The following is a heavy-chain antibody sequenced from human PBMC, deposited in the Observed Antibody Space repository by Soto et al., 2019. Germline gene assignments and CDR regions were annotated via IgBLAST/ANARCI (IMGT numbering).Heavy chain of an antibody. CDR1: GYSSAGYW. Sequence: GESLKISCKGSGYSSAGYWITWVRQKPGKGLEWIGRIDPRDSQTYYSPSFRGHVTISATKSITTVFLQWSSLRASDTAMYYCARQIYDSDTGPNFQYYFDSWGQGTPVTVSS. J-gene: IGHJ4*02. D-gene: IGHD3-22*01. CDR3: ARQIYDSDTGPNFQYYFDS. CDR2: IDPRDSQT. V-gene: IGHV5-10-1*01.